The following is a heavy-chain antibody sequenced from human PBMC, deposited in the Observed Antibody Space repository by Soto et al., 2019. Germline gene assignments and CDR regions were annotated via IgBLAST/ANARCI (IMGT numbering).Heavy chain of an antibody. CDR3: ASLHCSSTSCYAVGGMDV. CDR2: ISYDGSNK. CDR1: GFTFSSYA. J-gene: IGHJ6*02. D-gene: IGHD2-2*01. Sequence: PGGSLRLSCAASGFTFSSYAMHWVRQAPGKGLEWVAVISYDGSNKYYADSVKGRFTISRDNSKNTLYLQMNSLRAEDTAVYYCASLHCSSTSCYAVGGMDVWGQGTTVTVSS. V-gene: IGHV3-30-3*01.